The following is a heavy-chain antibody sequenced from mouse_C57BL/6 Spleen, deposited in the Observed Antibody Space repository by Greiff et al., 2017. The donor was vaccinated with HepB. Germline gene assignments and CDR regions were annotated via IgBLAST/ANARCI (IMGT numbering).Heavy chain of an antibody. CDR2: IWSDGST. Sequence: QVQLKQSGPGLVAPSQSLSITCTVSGFSFTSYGVHWVRQPPGKGLEWLVVIWSDGSTTYNSALKSRLSISKDNSKSQVFLKMNSLQTDDTAMYYCARHRTNDGHYGDYYAMDYWGQGTSVTVSS. CDR3: ARHRTNDGHYGDYYAMDY. D-gene: IGHD2-3*01. CDR1: GFSFTSYG. V-gene: IGHV2-6-1*01. J-gene: IGHJ4*01.